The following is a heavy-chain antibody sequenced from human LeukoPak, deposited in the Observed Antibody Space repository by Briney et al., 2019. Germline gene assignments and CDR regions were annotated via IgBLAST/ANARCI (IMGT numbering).Heavy chain of an antibody. CDR2: ISGSGGST. CDR3: AKDSSGSSGWYVGLNSPPYYFDY. V-gene: IGHV3-23*01. CDR1: GFTFSSYA. D-gene: IGHD6-19*01. J-gene: IGHJ4*02. Sequence: GGSLRLSCAASGFTFSSYAMSWVRQAPAKGLEWVSAISGSGGSTYYADSVQGRFTISSDNSKNKLYLQMNSLRAEDTAVYYCAKDSSGSSGWYVGLNSPPYYFDYWGQGTLVTVSS.